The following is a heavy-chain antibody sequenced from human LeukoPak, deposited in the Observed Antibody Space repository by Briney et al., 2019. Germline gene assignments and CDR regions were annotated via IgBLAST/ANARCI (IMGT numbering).Heavy chain of an antibody. J-gene: IGHJ5*02. CDR1: GYSISSGYY. CDR3: ARGEVVVVPAAIRFDP. V-gene: IGHV4-38-2*01. Sequence: KPSETPSLTCAVSGYSISSGYYWGWIRQPPGKGLEWIGSIYHSGSTYYNPSLKSRVTISVDTSKNQFSLKLSSVTAADTAVYYCARGEVVVVPAAIRFDPWGQGTLVTVSS. D-gene: IGHD2-2*01. CDR2: IYHSGST.